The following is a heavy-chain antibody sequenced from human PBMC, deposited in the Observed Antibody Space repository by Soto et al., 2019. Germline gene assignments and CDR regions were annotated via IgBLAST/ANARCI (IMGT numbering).Heavy chain of an antibody. CDR2: IIPVFGTI. CDR3: AREPGDSYGEYGPYYFDS. D-gene: IGHD4-17*01. Sequence: QMQLVQSGAEVKKPGSSVKVSCKASGGTFRSNPISWVRQAPGQGLEWMGQIIPVFGTINYARRFQGRVTITADKPTSTAYMELSSLRSGDTAVYYCAREPGDSYGEYGPYYFDSWGQGTLVTVSP. CDR1: GGTFRSNP. V-gene: IGHV1-69*06. J-gene: IGHJ4*02.